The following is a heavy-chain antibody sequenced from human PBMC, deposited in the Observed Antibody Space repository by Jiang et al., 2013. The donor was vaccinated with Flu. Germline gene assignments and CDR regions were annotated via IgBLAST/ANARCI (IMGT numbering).Heavy chain of an antibody. V-gene: IGHV4-39*01. CDR2: SIIVGAP. D-gene: IGHD4-23*01. CDR1: GGSISSSSTT. J-gene: IGHJ6*02. CDR3: AKMTTVVTPHYYYYYGMDV. Sequence: TVSGGSISSSSTTGAGSASPQGRGWSGLGVSIIVGAPTTTRPSKSRVTISVDTSKNQFSLKLSSVTAADTAVYYCAKMTTVVTPHYYYYYGMDVWGQGTTVTVSS.